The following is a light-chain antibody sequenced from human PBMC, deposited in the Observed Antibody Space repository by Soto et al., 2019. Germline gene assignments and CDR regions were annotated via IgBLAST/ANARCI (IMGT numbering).Light chain of an antibody. V-gene: IGKV2-28*01. CDR1: QSLLYSNGYNY. J-gene: IGKJ4*01. CDR3: MQALQTPPT. Sequence: EIVLTQSPLSLPVTPGEPASISCRSSQSLLYSNGYNYLVWYLQRPGQSPQLLIYLGSNRASGVPDRFSGSGSGTDFTLKISRGEAEDVGVYYCMQALQTPPTFGGGTKVEIK. CDR2: LGS.